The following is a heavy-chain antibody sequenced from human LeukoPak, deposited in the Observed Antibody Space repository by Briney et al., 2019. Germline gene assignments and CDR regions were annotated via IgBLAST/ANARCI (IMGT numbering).Heavy chain of an antibody. V-gene: IGHV4-39*01. Sequence: SSGTLSLTCTVSGVSISSSNSYWGWIRQPPGKGLEWIGSIYYSGNTYYDASLKSQVSISIDTSKNQFSLRLTSVTAADTAVYYCARQTGSGLFILPGGQGTLVTVSS. CDR1: GVSISSSNSY. CDR3: ARQTGSGLFILP. D-gene: IGHD3/OR15-3a*01. CDR2: IYYSGNT. J-gene: IGHJ4*02.